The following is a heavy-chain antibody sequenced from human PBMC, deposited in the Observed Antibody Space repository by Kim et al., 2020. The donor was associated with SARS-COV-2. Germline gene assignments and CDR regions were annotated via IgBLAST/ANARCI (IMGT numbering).Heavy chain of an antibody. CDR3: ARDNFYSGYDILGDYYYYGMDV. Sequence: GGSLRLSCAASGFTFSSYSMNWVRQAPGKGLEWVSYISSSSSTIYYADSVKGRFTISRDNAKNSLYLQMNSLRDEDTAVYYCARDNFYSGYDILGDYYYYGMDVWGQGTTVTVSS. D-gene: IGHD5-12*01. V-gene: IGHV3-48*02. CDR1: GFTFSSYS. J-gene: IGHJ6*02. CDR2: ISSSSSTI.